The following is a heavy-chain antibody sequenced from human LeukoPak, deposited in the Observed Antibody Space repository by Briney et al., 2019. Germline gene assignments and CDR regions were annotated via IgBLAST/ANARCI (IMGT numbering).Heavy chain of an antibody. V-gene: IGHV3-21*01. CDR3: AKDRVVSGRFGEVAS. CDR1: GFTFSSYS. J-gene: IGHJ5*02. D-gene: IGHD3-10*01. CDR2: ISSDNAYI. Sequence: GGSMRLSCAASGFTFSSYSMNWVRQAPGKGLEWVSFISSDNAYIYYADSVKGRFTISRDNARNSLYLQMNSLRAEDTAIYYCAKDRVVSGRFGEVASWGQGTLVTVSS.